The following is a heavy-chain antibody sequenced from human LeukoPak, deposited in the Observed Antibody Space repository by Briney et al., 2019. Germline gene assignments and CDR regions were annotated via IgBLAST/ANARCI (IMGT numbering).Heavy chain of an antibody. CDR1: GFTFSSYG. CDR3: AKPRDIDSWAFDV. V-gene: IGHV3-30*18. D-gene: IGHD2-15*01. CDR2: ISYDGRNK. Sequence: GGSLRLSCAASGFTFSSYGMHWVRQAPGKGLEWVAAISYDGRNKYYADSVKGRFTISRDNSKNTLNLQMNSLRTEDTAVFYCAKPRDIDSWAFDVWGQGTMVTVSS. J-gene: IGHJ3*01.